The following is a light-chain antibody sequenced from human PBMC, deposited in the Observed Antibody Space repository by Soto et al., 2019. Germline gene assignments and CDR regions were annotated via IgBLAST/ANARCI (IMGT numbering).Light chain of an antibody. J-gene: IGLJ1*01. CDR1: SSDVGGYNY. CDR2: EVS. CDR3: SSYAGSLYV. V-gene: IGLV2-8*01. Sequence: QSALTQPPSASGSPGQSVTISCTGTSSDVGGYNYVSWYQQHPGKAPKLMIYEVSKRPSWVPDRFSGSKSGNTASLTVSGLQAEDESDYYCSSYAGSLYVFGTGTKLTVL.